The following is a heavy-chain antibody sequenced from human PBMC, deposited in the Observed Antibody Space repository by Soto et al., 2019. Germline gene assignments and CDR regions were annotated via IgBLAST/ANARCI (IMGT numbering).Heavy chain of an antibody. J-gene: IGHJ3*02. CDR1: GFSLSTSGMR. CDR2: IDWDDDK. D-gene: IGHD2-21*02. CDR3: ARITAALGAFDI. V-gene: IGHV2-70*04. Sequence: ASGPTLVNPTHTLTLTCTFSGFSLSTSGMRVSWIRQPPGKALEWLARIDWDDDKFYSTSLKTRLTISNDTSKNQVVLTMTNMDPVDTATYYCARITAALGAFDIWGQGTMVTVSS.